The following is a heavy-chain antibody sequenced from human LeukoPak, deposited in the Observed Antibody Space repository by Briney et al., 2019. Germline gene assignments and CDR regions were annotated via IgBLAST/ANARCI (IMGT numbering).Heavy chain of an antibody. D-gene: IGHD3-22*01. CDR3: ARGYPYYYDSSGYREGDAFDI. J-gene: IGHJ3*02. V-gene: IGHV4-59*01. CDR2: IYYSGST. Sequence: SETLSLTCTVSGGSISSYYWSWIRQPPGKGLEWLGYIYYSGSTNYNPSLKSRVTISVDTSKNQFSLKLSSVTAADTAVYYCARGYPYYYDSSGYREGDAFDIWGQGTMVTVSS. CDR1: GGSISSYY.